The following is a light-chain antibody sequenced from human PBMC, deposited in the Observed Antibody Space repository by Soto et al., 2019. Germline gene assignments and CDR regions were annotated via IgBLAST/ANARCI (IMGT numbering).Light chain of an antibody. J-gene: IGKJ1*01. CDR3: QQYGRSPTWT. V-gene: IGKV3-20*01. Sequence: EIVLAQSPGTLSFSPVERATLSCRASQTISGTYLAWYQQKPGQAPRLLIYSSSSRAAGVSDRFSGSGSGTDFSLTISRLEPEDFAMYYCQQYGRSPTWTFGQGTKVDIK. CDR1: QTISGTY. CDR2: SSS.